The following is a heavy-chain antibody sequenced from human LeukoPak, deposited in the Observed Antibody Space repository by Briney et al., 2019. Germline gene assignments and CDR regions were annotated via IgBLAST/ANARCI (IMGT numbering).Heavy chain of an antibody. CDR1: GFTFSNYS. CDR3: ARDQGEPFFDY. V-gene: IGHV3-21*01. D-gene: IGHD1-14*01. CDR2: ISSSSSYI. J-gene: IGHJ4*02. Sequence: GGPLRLSCAASGFTFSNYSMNWVRQAPGKGLEWVSSISSSSSYIYYADSVKGRFTFSRDNAKNSLYLQMNSLRVEDTAVYYCARDQGEPFFDYWGQGTLVTVSS.